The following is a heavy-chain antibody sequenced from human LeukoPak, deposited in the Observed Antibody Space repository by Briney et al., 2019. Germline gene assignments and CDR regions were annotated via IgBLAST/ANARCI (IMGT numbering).Heavy chain of an antibody. CDR2: IHPSTGNP. CDR1: GYTFTHYA. D-gene: IGHD3-10*01. CDR3: AVEDMVRGAPII. Sequence: ASVKVSCKASGYTFTHYAMNWVRQAPGQGLEWMGWIHPSTGNPTYAQGFTGRFVSSLDTSISTTYLQISSLKAEDTAVYYCAVEDMVRGAPIIWGQGTMVTVSS. V-gene: IGHV7-4-1*02. J-gene: IGHJ3*02.